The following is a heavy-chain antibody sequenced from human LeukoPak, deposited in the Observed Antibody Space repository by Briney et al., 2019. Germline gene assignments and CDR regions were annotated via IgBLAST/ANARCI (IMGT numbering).Heavy chain of an antibody. D-gene: IGHD2/OR15-2a*01. CDR2: IYTGGST. CDR1: GFTVSSKY. V-gene: IGHV3-66*02. Sequence: GGSLGLSCAASGFTVSSKYMNWVRQVPGKGLEWVSVIYTGGSTYYADSVKGRFTISRDNSKNTVYLQMNSLKAEDTAMYYCAREGGTFAYYFDDWGQGTLVTVSS. J-gene: IGHJ4*02. CDR3: AREGGTFAYYFDD.